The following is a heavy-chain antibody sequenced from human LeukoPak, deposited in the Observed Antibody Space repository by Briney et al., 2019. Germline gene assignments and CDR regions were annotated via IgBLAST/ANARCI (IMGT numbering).Heavy chain of an antibody. CDR3: AKIYYDGSGYYYFDY. CDR1: GFTFSSYA. J-gene: IGHJ4*02. D-gene: IGHD3-22*01. V-gene: IGHV3-23*01. CDR2: ISGSGGST. Sequence: GGSLRLSCAASGFTFSSYAMSWVRQAPGKGLEWVSAISGSGGSTYYADSVKGRFTISRDNSKNTLYLQMNSLRAEDTAVYYCAKIYYDGSGYYYFDYWGQGTLVTVSS.